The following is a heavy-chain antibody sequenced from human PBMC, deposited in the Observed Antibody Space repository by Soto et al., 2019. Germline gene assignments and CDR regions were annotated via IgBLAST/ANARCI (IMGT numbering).Heavy chain of an antibody. D-gene: IGHD3-10*01. J-gene: IGHJ5*02. CDR1: GDSISSYY. V-gene: IGHV4-59*01. CDR2: IYYSGTT. Sequence: KTSATLSRTWNVSGDSISSYYWSWIRQPPGKGLGWIGYIYYSGTTNYNPSLKSRVTMSVDTSKNQFSLQLSSVTAADTAIYYCARGGASSKWLDPWGRGTLVTVSS. CDR3: ARGGASSKWLDP.